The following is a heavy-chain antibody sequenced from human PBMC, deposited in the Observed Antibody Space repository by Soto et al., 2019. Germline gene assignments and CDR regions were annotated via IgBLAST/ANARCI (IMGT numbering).Heavy chain of an antibody. CDR3: ARLVYDTRLNYMYFDF. CDR1: GVSISSGNW. J-gene: IGHJ4*02. D-gene: IGHD3-10*01. V-gene: IGHV4-4*02. CDR2: IFHDGTT. Sequence: SETLSLTCAVSGVSISSGNWWTWVRQSPQRGLEYIGEIFHDGTTNYYPSFERRVAISVDTSKNQFSLKLTSVTAADTAIYFCARLVYDTRLNYMYFDFWGQGTLVTVSS.